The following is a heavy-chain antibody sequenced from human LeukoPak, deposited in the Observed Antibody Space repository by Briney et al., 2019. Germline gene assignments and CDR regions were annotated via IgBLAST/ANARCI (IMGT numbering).Heavy chain of an antibody. CDR3: ARGSIAAAGTGDYYYYYMDV. CDR1: GYTFTSYD. D-gene: IGHD6-13*01. CDR2: MNPNSGNT. V-gene: IGHV1-8*01. Sequence: ASVKVSCKASGYTFTSYDINWVRQATGQGLEWMGWMNPNSGNTGYAQKFQGRVTMTRNTSISTAYMELSSLRSEDTAVYYCARGSIAAAGTGDYYYYYMDVWGKGTTVTVSS. J-gene: IGHJ6*03.